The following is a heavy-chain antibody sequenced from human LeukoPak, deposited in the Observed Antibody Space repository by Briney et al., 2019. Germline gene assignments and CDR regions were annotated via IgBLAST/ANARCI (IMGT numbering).Heavy chain of an antibody. D-gene: IGHD1-7*01. V-gene: IGHV3-23*01. J-gene: IGHJ4*02. CDR3: AKGNWNYGTFDY. Sequence: PGGSLRLSCAASGFTFSSYAMSWVRQAPGKGLEWVSAISGSGGSTYYADSVKGRFTISGDNSKNTLNLQMNSLRAEDTAVYYCAKGNWNYGTFDYWGQGTLVTVSS. CDR1: GFTFSSYA. CDR2: ISGSGGST.